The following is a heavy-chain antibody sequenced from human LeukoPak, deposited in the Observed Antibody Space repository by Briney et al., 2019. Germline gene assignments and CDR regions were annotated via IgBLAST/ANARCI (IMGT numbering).Heavy chain of an antibody. Sequence: GASVKVSCKASGYTFTIYYMHWVRQAPGQGLEWMGVINPSGGSTTYAQKFQGRVTMTRDTSTSTVYMELSGLRSEDTAAYYCARANKLGNVVLLFYWGQGTLVTVSS. CDR2: INPSGGST. CDR1: GYTFTIYY. CDR3: ARANKLGNVVLLFY. V-gene: IGHV1-46*01. J-gene: IGHJ4*02. D-gene: IGHD3-16*01.